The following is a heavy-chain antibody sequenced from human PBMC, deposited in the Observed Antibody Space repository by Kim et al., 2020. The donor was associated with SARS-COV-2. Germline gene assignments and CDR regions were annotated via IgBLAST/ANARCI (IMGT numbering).Heavy chain of an antibody. CDR3: ARDCTDSRESWEGVSSGLGY. CDR1: GFTFSSYS. D-gene: IGHD6-13*01. V-gene: IGHV3-21*01. Sequence: GGSLRLSCAASGFTFSSYSMNWVRQAPGKGLEWVSSISSSSSYIYYADSVKGRFTISRDNAKNSLYLQMNSLRAEDTAVYYCARDCTDSRESWEGVSSGLGYWGQGTLVTVSS. CDR2: ISSSSSYI. J-gene: IGHJ4*02.